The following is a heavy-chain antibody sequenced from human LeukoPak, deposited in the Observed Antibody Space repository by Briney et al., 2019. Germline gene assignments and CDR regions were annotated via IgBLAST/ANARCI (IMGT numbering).Heavy chain of an antibody. CDR2: IKQDGSEK. J-gene: IGHJ4*02. CDR1: GFTFTSYW. CDR3: TRLHNSGWTGY. V-gene: IGHV3-7*01. D-gene: IGHD6-19*01. Sequence: GGSLRLSCAASGFTFTSYWMSWVRQAPGKGLEWVANIKQDGSEKHYVDSVKGRFTISRDNTKNSLHLQMNSLRADDTAVYYCTRLHNSGWTGYWGQGTLVTVSS.